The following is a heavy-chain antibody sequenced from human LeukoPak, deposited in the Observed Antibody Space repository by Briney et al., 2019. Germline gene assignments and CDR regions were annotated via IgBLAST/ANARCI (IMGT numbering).Heavy chain of an antibody. CDR2: ISSSGSTI. J-gene: IGHJ4*02. CDR1: AFTFSAYY. V-gene: IGHV3-11*01. CDR3: ARDKGSLDF. Sequence: AGYLSRSCAAAAFTFSAYYMRWIRQAPGKGREWVSYISSSGSTIDYAYSVKGRFTISRENAKNSVYLQMNRLRAEDTAVYYCARDKGSLDFWGQGTLVTVSS.